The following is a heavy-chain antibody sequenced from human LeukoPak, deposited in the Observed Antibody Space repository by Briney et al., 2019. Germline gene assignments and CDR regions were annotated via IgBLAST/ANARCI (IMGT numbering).Heavy chain of an antibody. CDR2: IYYSGST. Sequence: SETLSLTCGVSGGSISSYYWSWIWQPPGKGLEWIGYIYYSGSTNYNPSLKSRVTISVDTSKNQFSLKLSSVTAADTAVYYCARARGSGSFNRAFDYWGQGTLVTVSS. CDR3: ARARGSGSFNRAFDY. V-gene: IGHV4-59*01. CDR1: GGSISSYY. J-gene: IGHJ4*02. D-gene: IGHD3-10*01.